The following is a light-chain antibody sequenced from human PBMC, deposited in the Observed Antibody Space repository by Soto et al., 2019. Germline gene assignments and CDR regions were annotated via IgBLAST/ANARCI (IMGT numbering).Light chain of an antibody. CDR2: GAS. CDR1: QSVSSN. CDR3: QHYNNWPQT. J-gene: IGKJ1*01. V-gene: IGKV3-15*01. Sequence: EIVMTQSPATLSVSPGERATLSCRASQSVSSNLAWYQQKPGQAPRLLIYGASTRATGIPARFSGGGSGTEFTLTISSLQSEDFAVYYCQHYNNWPQTFGQGTKVEIK.